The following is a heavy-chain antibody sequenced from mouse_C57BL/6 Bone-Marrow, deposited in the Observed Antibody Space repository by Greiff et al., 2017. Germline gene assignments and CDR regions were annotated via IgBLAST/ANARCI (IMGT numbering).Heavy chain of an antibody. CDR2: ISDGGSYT. J-gene: IGHJ3*01. CDR1: GFTFSSYA. V-gene: IGHV5-4*03. D-gene: IGHD4-1*01. CDR3: ARRELGSFAY. Sequence: EVMLVESGGGLVKPGGSLKLSCAASGFTFSSYAMSWVRQTPEKRLEWVATISDGGSYTYYPDNVKGRFTISRDNAKNNLYLQMSHLKSEDTAMYYFARRELGSFAYWGQGTLVTVSA.